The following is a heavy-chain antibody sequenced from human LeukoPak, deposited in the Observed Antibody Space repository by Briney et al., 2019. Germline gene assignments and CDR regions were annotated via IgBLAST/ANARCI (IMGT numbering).Heavy chain of an antibody. D-gene: IGHD3-9*01. CDR2: ISGSGGST. CDR3: AKDTETRSPDVLRYFDWPSS. J-gene: IGHJ5*02. Sequence: PGGSLRLSCAASGFTFSGYAMSWVRQAPGKGLEWVSAISGSGGSTYYADSVEGRFTISRDNSKNTLYLQMNSLRAEDTAVYYCAKDTETRSPDVLRYFDWPSSWGQGTLVTVSS. V-gene: IGHV3-23*01. CDR1: GFTFSGYA.